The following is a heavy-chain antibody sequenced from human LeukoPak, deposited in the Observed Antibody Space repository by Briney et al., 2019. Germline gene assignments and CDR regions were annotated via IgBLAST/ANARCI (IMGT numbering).Heavy chain of an antibody. D-gene: IGHD4-17*01. J-gene: IGHJ6*02. CDR2: ISGSGGST. CDR1: GFTFNSYA. CDR3: AREPPVTTDPGDYYYGMDV. V-gene: IGHV3-23*01. Sequence: GGSLRLSCAASGFTFNSYAMSWVRQAPGKGLEWVSGISGSGGSTYYADSVKGRFTISRDNSKNTLYLQMNSLRAEDTAVYYCAREPPVTTDPGDYYYGMDVWGQGTTVTVSS.